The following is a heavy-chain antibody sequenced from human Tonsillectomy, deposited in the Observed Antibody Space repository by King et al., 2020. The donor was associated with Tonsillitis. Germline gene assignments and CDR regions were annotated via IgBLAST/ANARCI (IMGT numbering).Heavy chain of an antibody. D-gene: IGHD3-16*01. J-gene: IGHJ4*02. CDR2: ISYDGSNK. V-gene: IGHV3-30*18. CDR3: AKXRGXXNPSXEYYFDY. Sequence: VQLVESGGGVVQPGRSLRLSCAASGIIFSSYGMHWVRQAPGKGLEWVAVISYDGSNKYYADSVKGRFTISRDNSKNTLYLQMNSLRAEATAVYYCAKXRGXXNPSXEYYFDYWGQGTXVTVSS. CDR1: GIIFSSYG.